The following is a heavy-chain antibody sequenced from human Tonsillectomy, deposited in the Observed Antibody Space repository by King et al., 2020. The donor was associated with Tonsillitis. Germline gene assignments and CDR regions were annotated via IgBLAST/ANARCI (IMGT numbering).Heavy chain of an antibody. CDR3: AKEIGLYNFWSGYFDC. J-gene: IGHJ4*02. Sequence: VQLVESGGGVVQPGRSLRLSCAASGFTFSSYGMHWIRQAPGKGLEWVALISHNGEFKYYADSVQGRLTISRDDSKSTVYLQMNSLRVEDTAVYYCAKEIGLYNFWSGYFDCWGQGTLVTVSS. CDR2: ISHNGEFK. D-gene: IGHD3-3*01. CDR1: GFTFSSYG. V-gene: IGHV3-30*18.